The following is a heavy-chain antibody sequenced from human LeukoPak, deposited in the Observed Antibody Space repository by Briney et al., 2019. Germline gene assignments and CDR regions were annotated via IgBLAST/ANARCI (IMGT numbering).Heavy chain of an antibody. Sequence: ASVTVSCKASGYTFTGYYMHWVRQPPGQGLEWMGWINPNSGGTNYAQKFQGRVTMTRDTSISTAYMELSRLRSDDTAVYYCARRGRQYSSSWYNDYWGQGTLVTVSS. V-gene: IGHV1-2*02. CDR1: GYTFTGYY. D-gene: IGHD6-13*01. J-gene: IGHJ4*02. CDR2: INPNSGGT. CDR3: ARRGRQYSSSWYNDY.